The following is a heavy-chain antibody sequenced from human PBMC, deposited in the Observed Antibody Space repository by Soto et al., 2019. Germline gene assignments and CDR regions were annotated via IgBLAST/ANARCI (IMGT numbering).Heavy chain of an antibody. CDR3: ARSATVTHYYYYYGLDV. CDR2: IYPGDSDT. D-gene: IGHD4-4*01. V-gene: IGHV5-51*01. CDR1: GYRFTSYW. Sequence: PGESLKISCKGSGYRFTSYWIGWVRQMPGKGLEWMGIIYPGDSDTRYSPSFQGQVSISADKSISTAYLQWSSLKASDTAMYYCARSATVTHYYYYYGLDVWGQGTTVTVSS. J-gene: IGHJ6*02.